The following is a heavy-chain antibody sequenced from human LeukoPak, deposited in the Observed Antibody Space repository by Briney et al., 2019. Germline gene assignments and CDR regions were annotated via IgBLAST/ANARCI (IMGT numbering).Heavy chain of an antibody. V-gene: IGHV1-8*01. CDR2: MNPDSGNA. CDR3: AVEGTLLGGDYY. Sequence: ALVKVSCKTSGYTFNDHDINWVRQVTGQGLEWMGWMNPDSGNADYVHKFQGRVTMTRNSSTSTAYLELSSLSSDDTAVYYCAVEGTLLGGDYYWGQGTLVTVSS. J-gene: IGHJ4*02. D-gene: IGHD3-3*01. CDR1: GYTFNDHD.